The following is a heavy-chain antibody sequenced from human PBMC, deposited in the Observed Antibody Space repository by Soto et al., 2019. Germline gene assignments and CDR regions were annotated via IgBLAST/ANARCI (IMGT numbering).Heavy chain of an antibody. Sequence: PSQTLSLTCVISGDSVAINRATWNWVRQSPSRGLEWLGRTYYRSKWKNDYALSVNSRITINPDTSKNQLSLQLSSVTPDDTDIYYCVRGVDSSFDYWGQGTLVTVSS. J-gene: IGHJ4*02. V-gene: IGHV6-1*01. CDR1: GDSVAINRAT. CDR3: VRGVDSSFDY. CDR2: TYYRSKWKN. D-gene: IGHD6-13*01.